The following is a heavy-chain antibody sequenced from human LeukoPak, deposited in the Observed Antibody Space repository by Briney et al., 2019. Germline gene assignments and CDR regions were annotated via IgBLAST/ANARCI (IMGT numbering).Heavy chain of an antibody. J-gene: IGHJ4*02. Sequence: PGGSLRLSCAASGFTVSSNYMSWVRQAPGKGLEWVSIIYRGGSRYYAASVKGRFTFSRENSKNTLYLQMNSLRAEDTAVYYCARSTDRSGSTIDYWGQGTLVTVSS. D-gene: IGHD3-22*01. CDR3: ARSTDRSGSTIDY. CDR1: GFTVSSNY. CDR2: IYRGGSR. V-gene: IGHV3-53*01.